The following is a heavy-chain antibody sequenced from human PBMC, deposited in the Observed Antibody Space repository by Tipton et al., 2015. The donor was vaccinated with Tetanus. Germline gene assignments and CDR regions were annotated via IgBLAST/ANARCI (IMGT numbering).Heavy chain of an antibody. Sequence: TLSLTCTVSGDSISSYYWNWIRQSPVKGLEWIGYINSGSTHYNPSLKSRVTISVDTSKNQFSLKLTSVTTADTAVYFCARDELFFSGGEDHAAFDIWSQGTLVTVSS. V-gene: IGHV4-59*01. J-gene: IGHJ3*02. D-gene: IGHD3-10*01. CDR2: INSGST. CDR3: ARDELFFSGGEDHAAFDI. CDR1: GDSISSYY.